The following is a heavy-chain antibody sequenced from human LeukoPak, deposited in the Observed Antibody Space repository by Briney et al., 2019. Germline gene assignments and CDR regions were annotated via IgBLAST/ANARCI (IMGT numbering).Heavy chain of an antibody. V-gene: IGHV4-4*07. D-gene: IGHD6-19*01. CDR2: IYTSGST. CDR1: GGSISSYY. Sequence: SETLSLTCTVCGGSISSYYWSWIRQPAGKGLEWIGRIYTSGSTNYNPSLKSRVTMSVDTSKNQFSLKLSSVTAADTAVYYCARDFPPGIAVAGAFDIWGQGTMVTVSS. J-gene: IGHJ3*02. CDR3: ARDFPPGIAVAGAFDI.